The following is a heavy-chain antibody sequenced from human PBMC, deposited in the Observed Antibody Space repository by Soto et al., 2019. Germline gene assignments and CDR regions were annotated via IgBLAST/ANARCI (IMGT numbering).Heavy chain of an antibody. J-gene: IGHJ4*02. Sequence: QLQLQESGPGLVKPSETLSLTCTVSGGSISSSSYSWGWIRQPPGKGLEWIGSIYYSGSTSYNPSLRGRFTISIDTSKNQFSLKLSSVTAADTAVYYCARSPYYDILTGSPNSPFYFDYWGQGTLVTVSS. V-gene: IGHV4-39*01. CDR3: ARSPYYDILTGSPNSPFYFDY. D-gene: IGHD3-9*01. CDR1: GGSISSSSYS. CDR2: IYYSGST.